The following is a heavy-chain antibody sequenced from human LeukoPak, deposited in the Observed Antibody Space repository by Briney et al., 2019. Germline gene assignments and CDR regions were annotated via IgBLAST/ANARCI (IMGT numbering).Heavy chain of an antibody. CDR2: ISYSGST. Sequence: SETLSLTCTVSGGSISSYYWSWIRQPPGKGLEWIGYISYSGSTNYNPSLKSRVTISVDTSKNHFSLKLSSVPAADTAVYFCARVVDSTDYYLYYFDYWGQGTLVTVSS. CDR1: GGSISSYY. CDR3: ARVVDSTDYYLYYFDY. V-gene: IGHV4-59*01. D-gene: IGHD3-22*01. J-gene: IGHJ4*02.